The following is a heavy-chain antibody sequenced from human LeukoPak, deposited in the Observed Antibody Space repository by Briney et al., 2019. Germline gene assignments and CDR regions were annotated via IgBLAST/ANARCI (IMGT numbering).Heavy chain of an antibody. V-gene: IGHV1-46*01. D-gene: IGHD6-13*01. CDR2: INPTTGDT. Sequence: ASVKVSCKASGYTFTSYYMHWVRQAPGQGLEWMGIINPTTGDTTYAQTLQGRLTMTRDMSTSTVYMELSSLTSEDTAVFYCARYGFSTVWQGGWHAFDIWGHGTVVTVSS. J-gene: IGHJ3*02. CDR3: ARYGFSTVWQGGWHAFDI. CDR1: GYTFTSYY.